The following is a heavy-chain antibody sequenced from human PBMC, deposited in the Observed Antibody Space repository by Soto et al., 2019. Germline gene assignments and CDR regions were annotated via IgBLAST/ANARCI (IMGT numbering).Heavy chain of an antibody. V-gene: IGHV4-31*03. CDR3: ARDPAP. CDR1: GGSISRGGYY. J-gene: IGHJ5*02. CDR2: TYNSVST. Sequence: QVQLQESGPGLVKPSQTLSLTCTVSGGSISRGGYYWSWIRQNPGKGLEWNGYTYNSVSTYYNPSLESRVNISVDTSKNQFSLKLTSVTAADTAVYYCARDPAPWGQGTLVTVSS.